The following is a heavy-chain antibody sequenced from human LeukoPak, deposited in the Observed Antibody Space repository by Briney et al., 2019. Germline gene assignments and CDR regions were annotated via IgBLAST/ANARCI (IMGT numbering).Heavy chain of an antibody. J-gene: IGHJ4*02. CDR1: GGTFSSYA. V-gene: IGHV1-69*13. CDR2: IIPIFGTA. D-gene: IGHD6-13*01. Sequence: SVKVSCKASGGTFSSYAISWVRQAPGQGLEWMGGIIPIFGTANYAQKFQGRVTITADESTSTAYMELSSLRSEDTAVHYCARGERRYSSSWYGVDYWGQGTLVTVSS. CDR3: ARGERRYSSSWYGVDY.